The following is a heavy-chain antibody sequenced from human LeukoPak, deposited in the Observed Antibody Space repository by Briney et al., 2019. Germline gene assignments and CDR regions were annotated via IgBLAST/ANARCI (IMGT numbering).Heavy chain of an antibody. V-gene: IGHV1-2*02. J-gene: IGHJ4*02. Sequence: GASVKVSCKASGYTITGYYMHWVRQAPGQGLEWMGWINPNSGGTNYAQKFQGRVTMTRDTSISTAYMELSRLRSDDTAVYYCARELFYTSGSKSNRVDYWGQGTLVTVSS. CDR1: GYTITGYY. CDR3: ARELFYTSGSKSNRVDY. CDR2: INPNSGGT. D-gene: IGHD1-26*01.